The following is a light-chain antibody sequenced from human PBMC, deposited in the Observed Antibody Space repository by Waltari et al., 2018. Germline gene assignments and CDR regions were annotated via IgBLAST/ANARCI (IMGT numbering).Light chain of an antibody. J-gene: IGKJ2*01. CDR2: GAS. V-gene: IGKV3-15*01. CDR1: QSIARN. Sequence: EVLMTQSPATLSVSPGERGTLPCRASQSIARNLAWYRQKPGQAPRLLIYGASTRAPGVPDRFSGSGSGTEFTLTISSLQSEDFAVYYCQQYNNWRTFGQGTKVEIK. CDR3: QQYNNWRT.